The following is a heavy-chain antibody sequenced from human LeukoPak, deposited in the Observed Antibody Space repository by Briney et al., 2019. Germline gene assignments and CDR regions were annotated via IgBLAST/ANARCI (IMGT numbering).Heavy chain of an antibody. D-gene: IGHD5-12*01. J-gene: IGHJ4*02. V-gene: IGHV3-23*01. CDR1: GFTFSSYV. CDR3: ARFVYSGLDWQSGFDS. CDR2: ISGSGGRT. Sequence: GGSLRLSCAASGFTFSSYVMSWVRQAPGKGLEWVTGISGSGGRTYYADSVKGRFNISRDVSANALSFQMNSLRVDDTAIYYCARFVYSGLDWQSGFDSWGQGTLVSVSS.